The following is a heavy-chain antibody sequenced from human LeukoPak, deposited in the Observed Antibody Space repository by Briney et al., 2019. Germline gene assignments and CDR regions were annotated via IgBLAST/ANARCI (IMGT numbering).Heavy chain of an antibody. CDR3: ARGWLQSGFDC. Sequence: SQTLSLTCAISGDSVSTDSAGWNWIRQSPSRGLEWLGRTYYSSKWYKDYAPSVKSRITINPDTSKNQFSLQLNSVTPEDTAAYYCARGWLQSGFDCWGQGTLITVSS. CDR1: GDSVSTDSAG. V-gene: IGHV6-1*01. D-gene: IGHD5-24*01. J-gene: IGHJ4*02. CDR2: TYYSSKWYK.